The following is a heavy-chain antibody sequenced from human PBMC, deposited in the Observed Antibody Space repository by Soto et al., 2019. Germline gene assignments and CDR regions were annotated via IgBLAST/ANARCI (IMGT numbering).Heavy chain of an antibody. Sequence: GFRPTPVKPTPHLTQDCTFSWFSHHTHGGGVGLIPPPPRKGLEWLALIYWDDDKRYSPSLKSRLTITKDTSKNQVVLTMTNMDPVDTATYYCAHYDYYYDSSGYYGALYYGMDVWGQGTTVTVSS. D-gene: IGHD3-22*01. J-gene: IGHJ6*02. V-gene: IGHV2-5*02. CDR2: IYWDDDK. CDR1: WFSHHTHGGG. CDR3: AHYDYYYDSSGYYGALYYGMDV.